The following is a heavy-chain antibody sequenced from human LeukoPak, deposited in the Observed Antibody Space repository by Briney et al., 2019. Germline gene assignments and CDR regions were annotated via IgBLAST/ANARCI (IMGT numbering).Heavy chain of an antibody. CDR1: SGSINNHY. Sequence: SETLSLTCIVSSGSINNHYWRWLRQPPGKGLEWVGYIYDSWNTNYNPSLKSRVTISIDTSKNQFSLNLTSVTAADTAVYYCARDQIGYGLDYWGQGTLVTVSS. CDR3: ARDQIGYGLDY. V-gene: IGHV4-59*11. D-gene: IGHD5-18*01. CDR2: IYDSWNT. J-gene: IGHJ4*02.